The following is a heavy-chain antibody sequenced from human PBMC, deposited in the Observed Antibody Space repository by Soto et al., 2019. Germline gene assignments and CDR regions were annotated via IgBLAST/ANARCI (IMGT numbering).Heavy chain of an antibody. Sequence: ASVKVSCKACGYTFTGYYMHWVRQAPGQGLEWMGWINPNSGGTNYAQKFQGRVTMTRDTSISTAYMELSRLRSDDTAVYYCARDPQVGSSWYGGFYYGMHVWGQGTTVTLSS. CDR2: INPNSGGT. CDR3: ARDPQVGSSWYGGFYYGMHV. J-gene: IGHJ6*02. V-gene: IGHV1-2*02. D-gene: IGHD6-13*01. CDR1: GYTFTGYY.